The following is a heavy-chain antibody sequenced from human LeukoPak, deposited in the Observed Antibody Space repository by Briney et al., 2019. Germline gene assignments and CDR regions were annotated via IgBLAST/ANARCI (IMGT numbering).Heavy chain of an antibody. Sequence: GESLQISCKASGYNFDTYWIGWVRQKPGKGLEWMGIIYPRDSAIKYNPSFQGQVTISADKSMTTAYLRWDSLKASDSAMYYCAKQGGRYSGYDFRCDSWGQGTLITVSS. J-gene: IGHJ4*02. D-gene: IGHD5-12*01. CDR3: AKQGGRYSGYDFRCDS. CDR2: IYPRDSAI. CDR1: GYNFDTYW. V-gene: IGHV5-51*01.